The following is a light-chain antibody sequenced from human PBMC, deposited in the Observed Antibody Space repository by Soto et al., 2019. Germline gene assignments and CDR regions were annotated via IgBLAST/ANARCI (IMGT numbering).Light chain of an antibody. V-gene: IGKV3-15*01. J-gene: IGKJ2*01. CDR2: AAS. CDR3: QQYNNWPYT. Sequence: EIVMTQSPATLSVSPGERATLSCRASQSVSRNLAWYQQKPGQAPRLLIYAASTRATGIPVSFSGSGSGTEHPLGISSLQTEDVADYYSQQYNNWPYTFGQAPKLVIK. CDR1: QSVSRN.